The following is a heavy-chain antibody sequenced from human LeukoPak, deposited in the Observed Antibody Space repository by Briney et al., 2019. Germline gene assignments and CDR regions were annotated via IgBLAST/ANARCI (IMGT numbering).Heavy chain of an antibody. V-gene: IGHV4-59*12. CDR1: GGSISSYY. J-gene: IGHJ3*02. D-gene: IGHD2-15*01. CDR3: ARDSGIVTDAFDI. CDR2: IYYSGST. Sequence: PSETLSLTCTVSGGSISSYYWSWIRQPPGKGLEWIGYIYYSGSTNYNPSLKSRVTMSVDTSKNQFSLKLSSVTAADTAVYYCARDSGIVTDAFDIWGQGTMVTVSS.